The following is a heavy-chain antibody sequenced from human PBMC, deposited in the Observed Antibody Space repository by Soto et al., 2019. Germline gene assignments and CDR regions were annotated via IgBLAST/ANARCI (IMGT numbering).Heavy chain of an antibody. V-gene: IGHV1-18*04. CDR2: ISAYNGNT. CDR3: ARCSGVGYCSGGSCYSCAV. D-gene: IGHD2-15*01. Sequence: ASVKVSGKASGCTFTSYGISWVRQAPGQGLEWMGWISAYNGNTNYAQKLQGRVTMTTDTSTSTAYMELRSLRSDDTAVYYCARCSGVGYCSGGSCYSCAVWGHGTLVTVSS. J-gene: IGHJ4*01. CDR1: GCTFTSYG.